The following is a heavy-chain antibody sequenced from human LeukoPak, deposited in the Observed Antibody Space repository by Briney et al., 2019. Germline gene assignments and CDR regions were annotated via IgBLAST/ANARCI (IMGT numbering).Heavy chain of an antibody. D-gene: IGHD2-2*01. CDR2: IHYSGST. CDR3: ARPAPEYCSVTSCWGT. V-gene: IGHV4-39*01. Sequence: SETLSLTCTVSGGXVSTTSHYWGWMRQAPGKGPEWIGSIHYSGSTSYKSSLKSRVTLSVDTSKNQFSLKLRSVTAADTAVYYCARPAPEYCSVTSCWGTWGQGTLVTVAS. CDR1: GGXVSTTSHY. J-gene: IGHJ5*02.